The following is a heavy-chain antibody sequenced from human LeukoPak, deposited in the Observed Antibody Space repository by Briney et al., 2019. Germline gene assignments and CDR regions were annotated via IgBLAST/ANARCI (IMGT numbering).Heavy chain of an antibody. J-gene: IGHJ4*02. CDR2: ISSSSNTI. CDR3: ARDRPRYFEY. CDR1: GFTFSTYS. Sequence: PGGSLRLSCTASGFTFSTYSMTWVRQAPGKGLEWISYISSSSNTIYYTNSVKGRFIVSRDNAKNSLYLQMNSLRAEDTAVYYCARDRPRYFEYWGQGTLVTVSP. V-gene: IGHV3-48*01.